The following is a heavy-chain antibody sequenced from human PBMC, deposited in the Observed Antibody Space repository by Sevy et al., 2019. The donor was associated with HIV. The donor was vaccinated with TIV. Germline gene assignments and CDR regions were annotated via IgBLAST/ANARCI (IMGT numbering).Heavy chain of an antibody. D-gene: IGHD5-18*01. CDR3: AKPAGQLWFNYYYYGMDV. V-gene: IGHV3-30*18. Sequence: GGYLRLSCAASGFTFSSYGMHWVRQAPGKGLEWVAVISYDGSNKYYADSVKGRFTISRDNSKNTLYLEMNSLRAEDTAVYYCAKPAGQLWFNYYYYGMDVWGQGTTVTVSS. CDR2: ISYDGSNK. J-gene: IGHJ6*02. CDR1: GFTFSSYG.